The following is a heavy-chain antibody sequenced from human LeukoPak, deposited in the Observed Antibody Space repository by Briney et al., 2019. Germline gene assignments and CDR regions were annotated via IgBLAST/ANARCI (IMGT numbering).Heavy chain of an antibody. CDR2: ISGSSSYI. Sequence: GGSLRLSCAASGFTFRSYSMNWVRQAPGKGLEWVSSISGSSSYIYYADSVKGRFTISRDNAKNSLYLQMNSLRAEDTAVCYCARSPYSSSWYYFDYWGQGTLVTVSS. CDR3: ARSPYSSSWYYFDY. V-gene: IGHV3-21*01. J-gene: IGHJ4*02. D-gene: IGHD6-13*01. CDR1: GFTFRSYS.